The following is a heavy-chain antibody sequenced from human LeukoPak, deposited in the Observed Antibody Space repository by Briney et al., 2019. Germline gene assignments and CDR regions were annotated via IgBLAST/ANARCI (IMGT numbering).Heavy chain of an antibody. CDR2: IYYSGST. V-gene: IGHV4-31*03. CDR1: GDSISSGGYY. CDR3: AREKNSYGPYFDY. D-gene: IGHD5-18*01. Sequence: PSETLSLTCTVSGDSISSGGYYWSWIRQHPGKGLEWIGYIYYSGSTYYNPSLKSRVTISVDTSKNQFSLKLSSVTAADTAVYYCAREKNSYGPYFDYWGQGTLVTVSS. J-gene: IGHJ4*02.